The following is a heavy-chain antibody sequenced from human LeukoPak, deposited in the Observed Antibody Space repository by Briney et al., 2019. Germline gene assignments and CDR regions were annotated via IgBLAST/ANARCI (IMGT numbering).Heavy chain of an antibody. CDR1: GFTSGDYW. J-gene: IGHJ3*02. CDR3: AIEICSDGSPNDAFDM. Sequence: GGSLRLSCVASGFTSGDYWMSWVRQAPGKGLEWVAKINQDAREKYFVNSVKGRFTISRDNAKNSLYLQMSSLRVEDTAVYYCAIEICSDGSPNDAFDMWAQGTMVTVSS. D-gene: IGHD2-15*01. CDR2: INQDAREK. V-gene: IGHV3-7*01.